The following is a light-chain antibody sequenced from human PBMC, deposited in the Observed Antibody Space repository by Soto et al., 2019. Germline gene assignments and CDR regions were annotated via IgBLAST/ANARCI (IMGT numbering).Light chain of an antibody. CDR2: DAS. CDR3: QQYNSYSALT. Sequence: DIPMAPSPSTLSASVGDRVTITCRASQSISSCLAWYQQKPGKAPKLRIYDASSLESGVPARFSSSGSETEFNLTISSLQPDDFATYYCQQYNSYSALTCGGGTKVEIK. J-gene: IGKJ4*01. V-gene: IGKV1-5*01. CDR1: QSISSC.